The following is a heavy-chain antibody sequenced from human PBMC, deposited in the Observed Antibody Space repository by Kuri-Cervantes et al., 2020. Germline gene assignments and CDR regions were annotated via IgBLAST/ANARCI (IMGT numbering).Heavy chain of an antibody. CDR1: GFTFSNYG. CDR2: ISDDENNK. CDR3: AREDAAMARGVYHFDH. D-gene: IGHD5/OR15-5a*01. J-gene: IGHJ4*02. V-gene: IGHV3-30*03. Sequence: GGSLRLSCAASGFTFSNYGMHWVRQAPGKGLEWVAVISDDENNKHYADSVKGRFTISRDNSKNTLYLQMNSLRGEDTAVYYCAREDAAMARGVYHFDHWGQGLLVTVSS.